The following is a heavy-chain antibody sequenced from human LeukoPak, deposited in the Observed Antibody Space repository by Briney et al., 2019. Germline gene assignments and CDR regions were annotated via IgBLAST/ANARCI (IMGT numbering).Heavy chain of an antibody. J-gene: IGHJ6*03. V-gene: IGHV1-2*02. D-gene: IGHD6-13*01. CDR1: GYTFTGYY. Sequence: AAVQDTCKASGYTFTGYYMHWVRQAPAQELEWMGWINHNSGGTKCGQKFQGRVPMTRDTSINTAYMELSSLRFDDTAVYYCARGATAGRFSLRPTGAYYMDVWGKGTTVTVSS. CDR2: INHNSGGT. CDR3: ARGATAGRFSLRPTGAYYMDV.